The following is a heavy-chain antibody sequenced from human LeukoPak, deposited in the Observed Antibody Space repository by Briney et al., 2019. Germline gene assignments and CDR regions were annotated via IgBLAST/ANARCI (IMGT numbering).Heavy chain of an antibody. CDR1: GFTFIGYG. V-gene: IGHV3-30*02. CDR2: IRFDGSNK. J-gene: IGHJ6*03. CDR3: AKDACGGNCFYSMDV. Sequence: PGGPLRLSCAASGFTFIGYGIHWVRQPPGKGLDWVAFIRFDGSNKYYADSVKGRFTVSRDNPKNTLYLQLNSLRAEDTAVYYCAKDACGGNCFYSMDVWGKGTTVTVSS. D-gene: IGHD1-14*01.